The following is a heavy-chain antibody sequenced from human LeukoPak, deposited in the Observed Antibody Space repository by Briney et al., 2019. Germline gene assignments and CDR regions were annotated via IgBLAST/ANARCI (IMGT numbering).Heavy chain of an antibody. CDR2: ISSSSSYI. V-gene: IGHV3-21*01. Sequence: GGSLRLSCAASGFTFSSYSMNWVRQAPGKGLEWVSSISSSSSYIYYADSVKGRFTISRDNAKNSLYLQMDSLGAEDTAVYYCARDRSIGITTADRSFEYWGQGILVSVSS. CDR3: ARDRSIGITTADRSFEY. CDR1: GFTFSSYS. J-gene: IGHJ4*02. D-gene: IGHD3-10*01.